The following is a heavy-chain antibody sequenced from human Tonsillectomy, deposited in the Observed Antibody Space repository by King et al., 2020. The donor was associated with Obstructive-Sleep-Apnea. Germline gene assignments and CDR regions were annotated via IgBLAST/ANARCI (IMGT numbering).Heavy chain of an antibody. CDR3: TRATDGMDV. D-gene: IGHD1-26*01. CDR2: IYPGDSDT. V-gene: IGHV5-51*01. CDR1: GYTFTTYW. J-gene: IGHJ6*02. Sequence: QLVQSGAEVKKPGQSLKISCKGSGYTFTTYWIGWVRQMPGKGLEWMGIIYPGDSDTTYSPSFQGQVTISADKSINTAYLQWNSLKASDTAMYYCTRATDGMDVWGQGTTVTVSS.